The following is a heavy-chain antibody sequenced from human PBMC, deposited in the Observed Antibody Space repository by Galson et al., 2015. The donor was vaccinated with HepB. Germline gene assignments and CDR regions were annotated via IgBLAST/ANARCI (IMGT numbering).Heavy chain of an antibody. Sequence: QSGAEVKQPGESLKISCKGSENSFTNYWVGWARQMPGKGLEWVGIIHTTDSQTLYSPSFQGQVTISLDKSVSTVYLHWSSLKASDTAMYYCARRPYSVGIQDYYYNMDVWGQGTTVTVSS. CDR3: ARRPYSVGIQDYYYNMDV. J-gene: IGHJ6*02. V-gene: IGHV5-51*01. CDR1: ENSFTNYW. D-gene: IGHD4-11*01. CDR2: IHTTDSQT.